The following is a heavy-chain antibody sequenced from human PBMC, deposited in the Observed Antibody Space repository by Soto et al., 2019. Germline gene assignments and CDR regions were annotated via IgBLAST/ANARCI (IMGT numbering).Heavy chain of an antibody. CDR3: ARGVAAAGTEGYYYYYYYMDV. CDR1: GYTFTSYD. J-gene: IGHJ6*03. V-gene: IGHV1-8*01. Sequence: ASVKVSCKASGYTFTSYDINWVRQATGQGLEWMGWMNPNSGNTGYAQKFQGRVTMTRNTSISTAYMELSSLRSEDTAVYYCARGVAAAGTEGYYYYYYYMDVWGKGTTVTVS. CDR2: MNPNSGNT. D-gene: IGHD6-13*01.